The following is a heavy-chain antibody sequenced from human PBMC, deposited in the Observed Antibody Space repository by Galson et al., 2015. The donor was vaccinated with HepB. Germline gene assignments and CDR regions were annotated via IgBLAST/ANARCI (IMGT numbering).Heavy chain of an antibody. CDR3: ALQGVTGTTWFDY. J-gene: IGHJ4*02. V-gene: IGHV4-34*01. CDR1: GGSFSGYY. CDR2: INHSGGT. Sequence: ETLSLTCAVYGGSFSGYYWSWIRQPPGKGLEWIGEINHSGGTNYNPSLKSRVTISVDTSKNQFSLKLSSVTAADTAVYYCALQGVTGTTWFDYWGQGTLVTVSS. D-gene: IGHD1-7*01.